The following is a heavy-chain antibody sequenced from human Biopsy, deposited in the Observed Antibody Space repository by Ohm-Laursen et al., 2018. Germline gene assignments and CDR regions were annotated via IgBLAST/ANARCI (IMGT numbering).Heavy chain of an antibody. D-gene: IGHD3-3*01. CDR1: GGSLSSYY. CDR2: ISNRGST. V-gene: IGHV4-59*01. J-gene: IGHJ3*01. Sequence: GTLSLTCPVSGGSLSSYYWSWIRQSPGKGLEWIGYISNRGSTNYNPSLRGRVTISVDTSKNQFSLKLSSVTAADTAVFFCARLYRLDDYWNDDPPDTFDVWGQGTRVTVSS. CDR3: ARLYRLDDYWNDDPPDTFDV.